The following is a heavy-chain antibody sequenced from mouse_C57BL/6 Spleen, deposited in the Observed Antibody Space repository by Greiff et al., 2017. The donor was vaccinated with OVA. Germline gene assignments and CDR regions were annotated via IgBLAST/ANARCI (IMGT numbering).Heavy chain of an antibody. Sequence: VMLVESGAELVRPGASVKLSCKASGYTFTDYYINWVKQRPGQGLEWIARIYPGSGNTYYNEKFKGKATLTAEKSSSTAYMQLSSLTSEDSAVYFCARQEREFDYWGQGTTLTVSS. CDR2: IYPGSGNT. CDR3: ARQEREFDY. CDR1: GYTFTDYY. J-gene: IGHJ2*01. V-gene: IGHV1-76*01.